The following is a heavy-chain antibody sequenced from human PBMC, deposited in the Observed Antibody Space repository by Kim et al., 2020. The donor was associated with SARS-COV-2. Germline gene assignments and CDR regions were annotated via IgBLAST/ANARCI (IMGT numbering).Heavy chain of an antibody. J-gene: IGHJ6*02. V-gene: IGHV3-21*01. CDR1: GFTFSSYS. D-gene: IGHD2-2*01. CDR2: ISSSSSYI. Sequence: GGSLRLSCAASGFTFSSYSMNWVRQAPGKGLEWVSSISSSSSYIYYADSVKGRFTISRDNAKNSLYLQMNSLRAEDTAVYYCAREASVCSSTSCYLMGSETYYYGMDVWGQGTTVTVSS. CDR3: AREASVCSSTSCYLMGSETYYYGMDV.